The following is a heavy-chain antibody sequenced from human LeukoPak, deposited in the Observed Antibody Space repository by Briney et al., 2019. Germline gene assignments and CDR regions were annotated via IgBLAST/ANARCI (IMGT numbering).Heavy chain of an antibody. CDR1: GYTFTSYY. CDR3: ARLVNYYDSSGYSDY. V-gene: IGHV1-46*01. Sequence: AAVKVSCKASGYTFTSYYMHWVRQAPGQGLEWMGIINPSGGSTSYAQKFQGRVTMTRDTSTSTVCMELSSLRSEDTAVYYCARLVNYYDSSGYSDYWGQGTLVTVSS. D-gene: IGHD3-22*01. CDR2: INPSGGST. J-gene: IGHJ4*02.